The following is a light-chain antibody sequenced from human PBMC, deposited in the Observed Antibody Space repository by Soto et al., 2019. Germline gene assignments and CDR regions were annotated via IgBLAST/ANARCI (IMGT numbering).Light chain of an antibody. CDR1: TGAVTGGHY. Sequence: QAVVTQEPSLTVSPGGTVTLTCGSSTGAVTGGHYPYWFQQKPGQAPRTLIYDTSNKHSWTPARFSGSLLGGKAALTLSGAQPEDEADYYCLLSYTGAYDVFGTGTKLTVL. CDR2: DTS. V-gene: IGLV7-46*01. CDR3: LLSYTGAYDV. J-gene: IGLJ1*01.